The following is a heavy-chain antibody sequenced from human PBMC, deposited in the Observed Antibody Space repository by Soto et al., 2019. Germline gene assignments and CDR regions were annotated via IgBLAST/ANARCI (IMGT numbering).Heavy chain of an antibody. CDR3: ARQYSSSWFHGMDV. J-gene: IGHJ6*02. D-gene: IGHD6-13*01. V-gene: IGHV4-30-4*01. Sequence: PSETLSLTCTVSGGSISSGDYYWSWIRQPPGKGLEWIGYFYYSGSTYYNPSLKSRVTISVDTSKNQFSLKLSSVTAADTAVYYCARQYSSSWFHGMDVWGQGTTVTVSS. CDR2: FYYSGST. CDR1: GGSISSGDYY.